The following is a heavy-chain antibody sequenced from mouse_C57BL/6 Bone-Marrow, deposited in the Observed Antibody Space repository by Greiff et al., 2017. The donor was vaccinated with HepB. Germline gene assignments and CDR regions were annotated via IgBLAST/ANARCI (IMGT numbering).Heavy chain of an antibody. CDR1: GYTFTSYW. CDR2: IYPGSGST. CDR3: ARCGYDHYYAMDY. D-gene: IGHD2-2*01. V-gene: IGHV1-55*01. J-gene: IGHJ4*01. Sequence: QVQLQQSGAELVKPGASVKMSCKASGYTFTSYWITWVKQRPGQGLEWIGDIYPGSGSTNYNEKFKSKATLTVDTSSSTAYMQLSSLTSEDSAVYYCARCGYDHYYAMDYWGQGTSVTVSS.